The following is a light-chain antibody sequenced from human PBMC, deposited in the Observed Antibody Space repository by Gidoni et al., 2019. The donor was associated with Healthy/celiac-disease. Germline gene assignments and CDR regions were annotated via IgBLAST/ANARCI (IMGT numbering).Light chain of an antibody. Sequence: DSQMTQYPSSLSASVGDRVTITCRASQSISSYLNWYQQKPGKAPKLLIYAASSLQSGVPSRFSGSGSGTDFTLTISSLQPEDFATYYCQQSYSTLRTFGGGTKVEIK. CDR2: AAS. V-gene: IGKV1-39*01. CDR1: QSISSY. J-gene: IGKJ4*02. CDR3: QQSYSTLRT.